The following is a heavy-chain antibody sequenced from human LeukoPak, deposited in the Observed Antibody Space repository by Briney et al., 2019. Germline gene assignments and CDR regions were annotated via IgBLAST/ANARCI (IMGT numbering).Heavy chain of an antibody. D-gene: IGHD3-10*01. V-gene: IGHV4-34*01. CDR1: GGSLSGYY. Sequence: SETLSLTCAVYGGSLSGYYWSWIRQPPGKGLEWLGEINHSGSTNYNPSLKSRVTISVDTSKNQFALKLSSVTAADTAVYYCARGGYYYGSGSYYTDYWGRGTLVTVSS. CDR3: ARGGYYYGSGSYYTDY. J-gene: IGHJ4*02. CDR2: INHSGST.